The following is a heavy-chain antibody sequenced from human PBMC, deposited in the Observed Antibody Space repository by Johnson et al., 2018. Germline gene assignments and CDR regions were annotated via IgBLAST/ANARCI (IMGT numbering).Heavy chain of an antibody. CDR2: IGTAGDT. J-gene: IGHJ1*01. CDR1: GFTFSSYD. Sequence: VQLVQSGGGLVKPGGSLRLSCAASGFTFSSYDMHWVRQATGKGLEWVSAIGTAGDTYYPGSVKGRFTISRENAKNSLYLQMNSLRAGDTAVYYCAREGLYGDYVRWGQGTLVTVSA. V-gene: IGHV3-13*01. CDR3: AREGLYGDYVR. D-gene: IGHD4-17*01.